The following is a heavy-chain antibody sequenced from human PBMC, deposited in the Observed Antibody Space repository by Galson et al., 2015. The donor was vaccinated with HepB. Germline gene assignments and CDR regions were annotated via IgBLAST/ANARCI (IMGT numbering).Heavy chain of an antibody. Sequence: LRLSCAASGFTFSDYYMSWIRQAPGKGLEWMGEINHSGSTNYNPSLKSRVTISVDTSKNQFSLKLSSVTAADTAVYYCARVLRFLEWHTYYGMDVWGQGTTVTVSS. CDR1: GFTFSDYY. V-gene: IGHV4-34*01. J-gene: IGHJ6*02. CDR2: INHSGST. CDR3: ARVLRFLEWHTYYGMDV. D-gene: IGHD3-3*01.